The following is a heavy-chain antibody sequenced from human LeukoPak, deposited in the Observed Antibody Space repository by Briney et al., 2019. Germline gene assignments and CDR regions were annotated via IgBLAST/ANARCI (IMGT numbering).Heavy chain of an antibody. D-gene: IGHD3-22*01. CDR3: AKDAYYYDSSGYYLDY. CDR2: IKQDGSEK. V-gene: IGHV3-7*01. J-gene: IGHJ4*02. CDR1: GFTFSSRDW. Sequence: GGSLRLSCVASGFTFSSRDWMTWVRQAPGKGLEWVANIKQDGSEKNYVDSVKGRFTISRDNSKNTLYLQMNSLRAEDTAVYYCAKDAYYYDSSGYYLDYWGQGTLVTVSS.